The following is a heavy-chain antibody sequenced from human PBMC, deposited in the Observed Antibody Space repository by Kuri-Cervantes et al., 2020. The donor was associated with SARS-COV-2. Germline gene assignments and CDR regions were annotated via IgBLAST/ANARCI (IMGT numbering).Heavy chain of an antibody. CDR3: ARLIRYSGYDYSFGYFDY. CDR2: INHSGST. J-gene: IGHJ4*02. D-gene: IGHD5-12*01. CDR1: GGSFSGYY. V-gene: IGHV4-34*01. Sequence: SETLSLTCAVYGGSFSGYYWSWIRQPPGKGLEWIGEINHSGSTNYNPALKSRVTISVDTSKNQFSLKLSSVTAADTAVYSCARLIRYSGYDYSFGYFDYWGQGTLVTVSS.